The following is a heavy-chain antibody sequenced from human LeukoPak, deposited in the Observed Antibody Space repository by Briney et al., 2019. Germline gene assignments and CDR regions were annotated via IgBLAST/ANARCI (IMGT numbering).Heavy chain of an antibody. CDR3: AKSNRGYYDNFDY. CDR2: ISWNSGSI. V-gene: IGHV3-9*03. D-gene: IGHD3-22*01. J-gene: IGHJ4*02. Sequence: GGSLRLSCAASGFAFDDYAMHWVRQAPGKGLEWVSGISWNSGSIGYADSVKGRFTISRDNAKNSLYLQLNSQRAEDMALYYCAKSNRGYYDNFDYWGQGTLVTVSS. CDR1: GFAFDDYA.